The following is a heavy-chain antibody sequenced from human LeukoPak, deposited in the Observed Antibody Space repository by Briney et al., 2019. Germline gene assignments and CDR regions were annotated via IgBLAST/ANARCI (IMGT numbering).Heavy chain of an antibody. CDR2: ISAYNGNT. CDR1: GYTFTSYG. V-gene: IGHV1-18*01. Sequence: GASVKVSCKASGYTFTSYGISWVRQAPGQGLEWMGWISAYNGNTNYAQKLQGRVTMTTDTSTSTAYMELRSLRSDDTAVYYCARDPSTDYYGSGSYYNGVDYWAREPWSPSPQ. CDR3: ARDPSTDYYGSGSYYNGVDY. D-gene: IGHD3-10*01. J-gene: IGHJ4*02.